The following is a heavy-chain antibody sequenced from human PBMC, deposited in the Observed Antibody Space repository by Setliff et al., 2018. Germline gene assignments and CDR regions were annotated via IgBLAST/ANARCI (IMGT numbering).Heavy chain of an antibody. CDR3: ARDYYDSSGYYPYYYYYYGMDV. CDR1: GFTFTSSA. D-gene: IGHD3-22*01. Sequence: GASVKVSCKASGFTFTSSAVQWVRQARGQRLEWIGWIVVGSGNTNYAQKFQERVTITRDMSTSTAYMELSSLRAEDTAVYYCARDYYDSSGYYPYYYYYYGMDVWGQGTTVTVS. V-gene: IGHV1-58*01. J-gene: IGHJ6*02. CDR2: IVVGSGNT.